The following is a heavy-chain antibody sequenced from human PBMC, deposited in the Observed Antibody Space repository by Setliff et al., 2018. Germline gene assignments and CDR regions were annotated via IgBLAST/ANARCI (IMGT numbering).Heavy chain of an antibody. CDR3: ARDRAYYDILTGYYTHDAFDI. CDR2: IIPILGIA. J-gene: IGHJ3*02. D-gene: IGHD3-9*01. V-gene: IGHV1-69*10. CDR1: GGTFSSYA. Sequence: VASVKVSCKASGGTFSSYAISWVRQAPGQGLEWMGGIIPILGIANYAQKFQGRVTMTRDTSTSTVYMELSSLRSEDTAVYYCARDRAYYDILTGYYTHDAFDIWGQGTMVTVSS.